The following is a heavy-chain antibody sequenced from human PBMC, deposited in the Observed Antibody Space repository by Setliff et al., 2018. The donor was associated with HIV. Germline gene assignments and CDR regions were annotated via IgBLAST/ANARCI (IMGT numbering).Heavy chain of an antibody. CDR3: ARGDRRIIAASGSGWFDP. V-gene: IGHV4-34*01. CDR1: GESFRGHF. Sequence: SETLSLTCVVSGESFRGHFWTWIRQTPGKGLQWIGEIRHSGNTNYNPSLKSRLTMSVDTSKSQFSLRLESMTAADTAIYYCARGDRRIIAASGSGWFDPWGQGTLVTVSS. D-gene: IGHD6-13*01. J-gene: IGHJ5*02. CDR2: IRHSGNT.